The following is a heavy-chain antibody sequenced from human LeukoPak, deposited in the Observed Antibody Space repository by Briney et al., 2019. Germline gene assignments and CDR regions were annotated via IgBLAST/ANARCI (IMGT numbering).Heavy chain of an antibody. CDR3: ARTARVFDY. CDR1: GFSITNMY. V-gene: IGHV4-4*09. Sequence: PSETLSLSCAVSGFSITNMYWSCIRQPPGKGLEVIGYTYINGDTNYNPSLKSRVSISLDTSKNQLSLKMTSVTAADTAVYYCARTARVFDYWGQGILVTVSS. D-gene: IGHD5-18*01. CDR2: TYINGDT. J-gene: IGHJ4*02.